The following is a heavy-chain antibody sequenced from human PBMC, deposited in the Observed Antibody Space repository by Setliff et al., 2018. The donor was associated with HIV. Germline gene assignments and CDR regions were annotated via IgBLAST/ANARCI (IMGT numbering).Heavy chain of an antibody. CDR3: ARHAPRNHDLAGVFYPYYMDV. V-gene: IGHV4-59*08. Sequence: SETLSLTCTVSGGSINNYYWSWIRQSPGKGLEWIGYIYYSGTTNNNPSLKSRVKISVDTSKNQFSLDLSSVTAADTAVYYCARHAPRNHDLAGVFYPYYMDVWGKGTTVTVSS. J-gene: IGHJ6*03. CDR1: GGSINNYY. CDR2: IYYSGTT. D-gene: IGHD1-1*01.